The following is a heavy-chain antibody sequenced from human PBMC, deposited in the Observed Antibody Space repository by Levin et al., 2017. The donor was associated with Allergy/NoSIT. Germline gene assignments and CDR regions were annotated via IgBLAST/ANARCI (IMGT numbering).Heavy chain of an antibody. Sequence: GESLKISCAASGFTFSSFTMHWVRQAPGKGLEWVAVIWFDGSDKYYADSVKGRFTISRDNSNNTVHLQMNSLRGEDTALYYCARRYGTAAGGGNYYHFAMDVWGQGTTVTVSS. CDR3: ARRYGTAAGGGNYYHFAMDV. CDR2: IWFDGSDK. D-gene: IGHD6-13*01. CDR1: GFTFSSFT. J-gene: IGHJ6*02. V-gene: IGHV3-33*01.